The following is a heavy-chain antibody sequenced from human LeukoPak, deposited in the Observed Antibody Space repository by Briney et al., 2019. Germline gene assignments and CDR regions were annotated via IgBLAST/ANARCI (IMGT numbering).Heavy chain of an antibody. J-gene: IGHJ4*02. CDR3: ATPLRTNYPDY. CDR2: MNPNSGNT. D-gene: IGHD5-24*01. CDR1: GYTFTSYD. V-gene: IGHV1-8*01. Sequence: ASAKVSCKASGYTFTSYDINWVRQATGQGLEWMGWMNPNSGNTGYAQKFQGRATMTRNTSISTAYMELSSLRSEDTAVYYCATPLRTNYPDYWGQGTLVTVSS.